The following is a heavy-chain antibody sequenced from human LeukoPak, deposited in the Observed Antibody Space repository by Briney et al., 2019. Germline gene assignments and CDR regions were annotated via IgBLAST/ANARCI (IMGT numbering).Heavy chain of an antibody. J-gene: IGHJ4*02. V-gene: IGHV3-30*18. CDR1: GFTFSSHG. CDR2: ISYDGSNK. D-gene: IGHD1-26*01. CDR3: AKGNKRIVGATYYFDY. Sequence: PGRSLRLSCAASGFTFSSHGMHWVRQAPGKGLEWVAVISYDGSNKYYADSVKGRLTISRDNSKNTLYLQMNSLRAEDTAVYYCAKGNKRIVGATYYFDYWGQGTLVTVSS.